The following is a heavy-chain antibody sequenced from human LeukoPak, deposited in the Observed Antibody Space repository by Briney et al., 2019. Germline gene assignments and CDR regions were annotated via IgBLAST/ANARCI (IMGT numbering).Heavy chain of an antibody. CDR3: ARAHLTLNSSGYYLPHYFDY. Sequence: SETLSLTCTVSGGSISSSSYYWSWIRQPPGKGLEWIGEINHSGSTHYNPSLKSRVTISVDTSKNQFSLKLSSVTAADTAVYYCARAHLTLNSSGYYLPHYFDYWGQGTLVTVSS. V-gene: IGHV4-39*07. D-gene: IGHD3-22*01. CDR2: INHSGST. J-gene: IGHJ4*02. CDR1: GGSISSSSYY.